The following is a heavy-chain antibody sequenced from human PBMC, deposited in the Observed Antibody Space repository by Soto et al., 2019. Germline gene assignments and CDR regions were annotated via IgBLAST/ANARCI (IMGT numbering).Heavy chain of an antibody. CDR1: GLTFSTSA. V-gene: IGHV1-58*02. J-gene: IGHJ4*02. CDR3: AAFPRYNYGYYSFCF. CDR2: IIVGTGNT. Sequence: SVKVSCKASGLTFSTSAMQWVRQARGQRLEWIGWIIVGTGNTNYAQQFQGRVTITRDMSTSTAYMELSSLRSEDTAVYYCAAFPRYNYGYYSFCFWGQGTLVTVSS. D-gene: IGHD4-17*01.